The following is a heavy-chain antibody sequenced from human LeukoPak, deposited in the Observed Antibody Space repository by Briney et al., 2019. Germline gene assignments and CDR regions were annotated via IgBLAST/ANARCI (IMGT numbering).Heavy chain of an antibody. CDR2: ISDTGGNT. Sequence: QPGGSLRLSCAASGFTFSTYAMSWVRQTPEKGLEWVSDISDTGGNTFYADSVKGRFTISRDNSKNTLYLQMNSLRAEDTAIYYCAKGRTNDYWGQGTLVTVSS. CDR1: GFTFSTYA. CDR3: AKGRTNDY. V-gene: IGHV3-23*01. D-gene: IGHD1/OR15-1a*01. J-gene: IGHJ4*02.